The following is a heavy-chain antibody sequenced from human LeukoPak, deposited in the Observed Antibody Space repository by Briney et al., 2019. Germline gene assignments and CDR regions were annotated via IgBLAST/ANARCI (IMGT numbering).Heavy chain of an antibody. CDR2: LYNSGST. J-gene: IGHJ4*02. Sequence: SQTLSLTCTVSGDSISSGGYSRSWIRQHPGEGLEWIGYLYNSGSTYYNPSLKSRVTISDDTSKNQFSLKLSSVTAADTAVYYCARVRVAAGVIFDFWGQGTLVTVSS. V-gene: IGHV4-31*03. CDR1: GDSISSGGYS. CDR3: ARVRVAAGVIFDF. D-gene: IGHD6-13*01.